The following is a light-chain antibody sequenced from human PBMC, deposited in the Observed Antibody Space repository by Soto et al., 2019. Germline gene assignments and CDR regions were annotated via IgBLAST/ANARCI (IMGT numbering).Light chain of an antibody. V-gene: IGKV3-20*01. J-gene: IGKJ1*01. Sequence: EIVLTQSPGTLSLSPGERATLSCRASQSVSSNYLAWSQQKPGQAPRLLMYDASSRATGIPDRFSGSGSGTDFTLTISRLQPEDFAVYYRQQYSSSRTFGQGTKLDIK. CDR2: DAS. CDR1: QSVSSNY. CDR3: QQYSSSRT.